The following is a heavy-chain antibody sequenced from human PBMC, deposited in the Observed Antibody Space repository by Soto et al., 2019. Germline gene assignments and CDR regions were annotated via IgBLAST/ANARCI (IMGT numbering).Heavy chain of an antibody. CDR2: IYYSGST. D-gene: IGHD3-9*01. V-gene: IGHV4-31*03. CDR1: GGSISSGGYY. Sequence: SETLSLTCTVSGGSISSGGYYWSWIRQHPGKGLEWIGYIYYSGSTYYNPSLKSRVTISVDTSKNQFSLKLSSVTAADTAVYYCASLEYPTYYDILPHPYSGMDVWGQGTTVTVSS. J-gene: IGHJ6*02. CDR3: ASLEYPTYYDILPHPYSGMDV.